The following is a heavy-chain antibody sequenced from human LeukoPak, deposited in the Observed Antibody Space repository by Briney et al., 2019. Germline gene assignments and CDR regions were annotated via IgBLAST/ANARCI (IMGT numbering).Heavy chain of an antibody. CDR1: GGSISSSSYY. Sequence: SETLSLTCTVSGGSISSSSYYWGWIRQPPGKGMEWIGSIYYSGSTYYNPSLKSRVTISVDTSKNQFSLKLSSVTAADTAVYYCARPPPEGSLRTSDAFAIWGQGTMVTVSS. V-gene: IGHV4-39*01. CDR2: IYYSGST. J-gene: IGHJ3*02. CDR3: ARPPPEGSLRTSDAFAI. D-gene: IGHD4-17*01.